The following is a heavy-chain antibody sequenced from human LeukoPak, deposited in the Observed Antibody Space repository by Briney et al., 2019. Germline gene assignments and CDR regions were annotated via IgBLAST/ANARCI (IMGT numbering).Heavy chain of an antibody. V-gene: IGHV3-23*01. CDR1: GFTFSSHA. Sequence: GVSLRLSCAASGFTFSSHALSWVRQAPGKGLEWVSSLSGSGYNTYYADSVRGRFTISRDNSKNTVYLQMNSLRAEDTAVYYCAKGPYGTRYFDYWGQGTLVTVSS. CDR3: AKGPYGTRYFDY. CDR2: LSGSGYNT. D-gene: IGHD2-2*01. J-gene: IGHJ4*02.